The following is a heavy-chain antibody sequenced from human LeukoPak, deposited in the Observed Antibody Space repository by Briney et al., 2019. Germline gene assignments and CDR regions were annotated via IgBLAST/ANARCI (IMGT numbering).Heavy chain of an antibody. Sequence: SETLSLTCAVYGGSFSGYYWSWIRQPPGKGLEWIGEINHSGSTNYNPSLKSRVTISVDTSKNQFSLKLSSVTAADTAVYYCARGLVIAIAAAGTGAFDIWGQGTMVTVSS. CDR3: ARGLVIAIAAAGTGAFDI. J-gene: IGHJ3*02. V-gene: IGHV4-34*01. D-gene: IGHD6-13*01. CDR1: GGSFSGYY. CDR2: INHSGST.